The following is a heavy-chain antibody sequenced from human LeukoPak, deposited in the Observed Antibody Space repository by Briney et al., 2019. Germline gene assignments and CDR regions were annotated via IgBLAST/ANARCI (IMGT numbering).Heavy chain of an antibody. CDR1: GFTFSSYG. D-gene: IGHD5-12*01. CDR2: IWYDGSNK. CDR3: ARGSGNSGYDDYYYYYGMDV. J-gene: IGHJ6*02. Sequence: PGGSLRLSCAASGFTFSSYGMHWVRQAPGKGLEWVAAIWYDGSNKYYADSVKGRFTISRDNSKNTLYLQMNSLRAEDTAVYYCARGSGNSGYDDYYYYYGMDVWGQGTTVTVSS. V-gene: IGHV3-33*01.